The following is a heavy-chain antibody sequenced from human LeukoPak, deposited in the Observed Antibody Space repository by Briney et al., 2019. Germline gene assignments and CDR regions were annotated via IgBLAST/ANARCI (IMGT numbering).Heavy chain of an antibody. CDR1: GFTFSSYG. Sequence: GRSLRLSCAASGFTFSSYGMHWVRQAPGKGLEWVAVISYDGSNKYYADSVKGRFTISRDNSKNTLYLQMNSLRAEDTAVYYCAKDIYIGMIVVVTEGYFDYWGQGTLVTVSS. CDR3: AKDIYIGMIVVVTEGYFDY. D-gene: IGHD3-22*01. J-gene: IGHJ4*02. V-gene: IGHV3-30*18. CDR2: ISYDGSNK.